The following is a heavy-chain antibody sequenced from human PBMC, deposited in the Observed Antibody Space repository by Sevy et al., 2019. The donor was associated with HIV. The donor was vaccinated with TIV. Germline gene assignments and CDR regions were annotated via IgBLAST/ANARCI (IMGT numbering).Heavy chain of an antibody. J-gene: IGHJ4*02. Sequence: ASVKVSCKASGFSLSGYYLHWVRQAPGQGLEWMGWINPSSGGTTYAENFQGRVTMTTDTSITTSYMELARLRSDDTAVYYCARPKGGVAYCNKVNCYGFDYWGQGALVTVS. D-gene: IGHD2-21*01. V-gene: IGHV1-2*02. CDR3: ARPKGGVAYCNKVNCYGFDY. CDR2: INPSSGGT. CDR1: GFSLSGYY.